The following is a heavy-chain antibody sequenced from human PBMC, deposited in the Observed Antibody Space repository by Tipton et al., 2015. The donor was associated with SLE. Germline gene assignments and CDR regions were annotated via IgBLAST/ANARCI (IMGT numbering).Heavy chain of an antibody. CDR1: GGSISSNY. V-gene: IGHV4-4*08. CDR3: ARVGLITPDAFDI. CDR2: IFTTGRT. D-gene: IGHD3-16*01. J-gene: IGHJ3*02. Sequence: TLSLTCTFSGGSISSNYWSWIRQPPGKGLEWIGYIFTTGRTKYSPSLTSRVTLSGDTSKNQVSLRLTSVTAADTAVYYCARVGLITPDAFDIWGQGTLVTVSS.